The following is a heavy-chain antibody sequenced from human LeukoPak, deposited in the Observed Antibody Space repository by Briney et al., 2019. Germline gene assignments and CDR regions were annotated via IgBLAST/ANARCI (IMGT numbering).Heavy chain of an antibody. D-gene: IGHD6-13*01. CDR3: ARVGSLSRGRNWFDP. CDR1: GGSISSYF. V-gene: IGHV4-4*07. Sequence: PSETLSLTCTISGGSISSYFCSWIRQPAGKGLEWIGRIDTSGSTNYNPSLKSRVTMSVDTSKNQFSLKLSSVTAADTAVYYCARVGSLSRGRNWFDPWGQGTLVTVSP. J-gene: IGHJ5*02. CDR2: IDTSGST.